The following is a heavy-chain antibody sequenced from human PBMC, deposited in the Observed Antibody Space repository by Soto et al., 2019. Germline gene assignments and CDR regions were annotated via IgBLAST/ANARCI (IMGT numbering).Heavy chain of an antibody. V-gene: IGHV4-30-2*01. CDR1: GGSISSGGYS. J-gene: IGHJ5*02. CDR3: ARGGAPSRGGSFARFDP. Sequence: SETLSLTCAVSGGSISSGGYSWSWIRQPPGKGLEWIGYIYHSGSTYYNPSLKSRVTISVDRSKNQFSLKLSSVTAADTAVYYCARGGAPSRGGSFARFDPWARGTLVTVSS. CDR2: IYHSGST. D-gene: IGHD1-26*01.